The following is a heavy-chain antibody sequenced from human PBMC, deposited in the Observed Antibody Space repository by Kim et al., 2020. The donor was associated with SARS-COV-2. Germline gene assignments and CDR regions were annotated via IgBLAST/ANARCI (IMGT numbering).Heavy chain of an antibody. V-gene: IGHV3-74*01. Sequence: TTYADSGKGRFTISRDNAKHTLYLQMNSLRAEDTAVYYCARGTVGAPGWGQGTLVTVSS. CDR2: T. J-gene: IGHJ4*02. CDR3: ARGTVGAPG. D-gene: IGHD1-26*01.